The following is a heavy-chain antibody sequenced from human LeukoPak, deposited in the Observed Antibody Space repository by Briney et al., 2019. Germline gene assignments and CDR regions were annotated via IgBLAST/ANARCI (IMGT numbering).Heavy chain of an antibody. D-gene: IGHD2-15*01. CDR3: ARMYEYCSGGSCYPNWFDP. CDR1: GYTFTSYD. CDR2: IIPIFGTA. V-gene: IGHV1-69*13. Sequence: ASVKVSCKASGYTFTSYDISWVRQAPGQGLEWMGGIIPIFGTANYAQKFQGRVTITADESTSTAYMELSSLRSEDTAVYYCARMYEYCSGGSCYPNWFDPWGQGTLVTVSS. J-gene: IGHJ5*02.